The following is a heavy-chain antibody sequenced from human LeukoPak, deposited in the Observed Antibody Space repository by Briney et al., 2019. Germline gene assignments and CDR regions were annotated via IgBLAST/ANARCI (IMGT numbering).Heavy chain of an antibody. CDR3: ASFGEGAGAFDI. CDR1: GFTFSSYG. Sequence: GGSLRLSCAASGFTFSSYGMHWVRQAPGKGLEWVAFIRYDGSNKYYADSVKSRFTISRDNSKNTLYLQMNSLRAEDTAVYYCASFGEGAGAFDIWGQGTMVTVSS. J-gene: IGHJ3*02. CDR2: IRYDGSNK. V-gene: IGHV3-30*02. D-gene: IGHD3-10*01.